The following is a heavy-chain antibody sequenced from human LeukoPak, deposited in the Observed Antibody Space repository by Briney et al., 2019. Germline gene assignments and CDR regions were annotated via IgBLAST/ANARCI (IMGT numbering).Heavy chain of an antibody. CDR2: IKEDGSAQ. Sequence: GGSLRLSCAASGFTFSRNWMSWVRQAPGKGLEWVANIKEDGSAQYYVDSVKGRFTISRDNAKNSLFLQMNSLRVEDTAVYYCARDGDGYPYWAQGTLVTVSS. D-gene: IGHD6-25*01. CDR1: GFTFSRNW. CDR3: ARDGDGYPY. J-gene: IGHJ4*02. V-gene: IGHV3-7*01.